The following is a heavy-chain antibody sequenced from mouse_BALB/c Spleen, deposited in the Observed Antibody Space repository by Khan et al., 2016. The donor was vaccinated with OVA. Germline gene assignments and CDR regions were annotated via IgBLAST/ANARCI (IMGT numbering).Heavy chain of an antibody. J-gene: IGHJ2*01. CDR3: VRFHVGY. V-gene: IGHV9-3-1*01. Sequence: QIQLVQSGPELKKPGETVKISCKASGYTFKDYVMNWVKQSPGEGLKWMGWMNTYTGEPTYADDFKGRFAFSLETSASTACLKIRSLKNEDTPTYFCVRFHVGYWGQGTTLTVSS. CDR2: MNTYTGEP. CDR1: GYTFKDYV.